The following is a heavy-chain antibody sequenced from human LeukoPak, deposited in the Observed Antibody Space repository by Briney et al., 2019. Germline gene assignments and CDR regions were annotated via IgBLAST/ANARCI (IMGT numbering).Heavy chain of an antibody. Sequence: GRSLRLSCAASGFTFSSYGMHSVRQAPRKGLEWGAVISYDGSNKYYADSVKGRFTISRDNSKNTLYLQMNSLRAEDTAVYYCAKEYSSGWYYYYYGMDVWGQGTTVTVAS. CDR3: AKEYSSGWYYYYYGMDV. CDR2: ISYDGSNK. J-gene: IGHJ6*02. V-gene: IGHV3-30*18. CDR1: GFTFSSYG. D-gene: IGHD6-19*01.